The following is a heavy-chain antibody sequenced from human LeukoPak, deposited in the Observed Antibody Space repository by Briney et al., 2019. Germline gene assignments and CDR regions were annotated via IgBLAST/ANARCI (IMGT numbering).Heavy chain of an antibody. CDR3: TRYFSISRNHY. CDR1: GFTFSSYW. V-gene: IGHV3-7*01. J-gene: IGHJ4*02. D-gene: IGHD3-3*01. Sequence: GGSLRLSCAASGFTFSSYWMSWVRQAPGKGLEWVANIKQDGSDKYYVDSVKGRFTISRDNAKNSLYLQMNSLRAEDTAVYCCTRYFSISRNHYWGQGTLVTVSS. CDR2: IKQDGSDK.